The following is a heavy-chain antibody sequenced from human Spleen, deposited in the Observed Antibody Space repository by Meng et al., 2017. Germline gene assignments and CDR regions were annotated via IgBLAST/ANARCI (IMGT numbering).Heavy chain of an antibody. D-gene: IGHD3-10*01. CDR3: ARVSGSGNYMDY. V-gene: IGHV1-18*01. J-gene: IGHJ4*02. CDR2: ISSYNANT. Sequence: ASVKVSCKASGYTFSSYGITWVRQAPGQGLEWRGWISSYNANTNYAQRLQGRVTVTTDTSTSTAYMEVRSLRSDDTAVYYCARVSGSGNYMDYWGQGTLVTGAS. CDR1: GYTFSSYG.